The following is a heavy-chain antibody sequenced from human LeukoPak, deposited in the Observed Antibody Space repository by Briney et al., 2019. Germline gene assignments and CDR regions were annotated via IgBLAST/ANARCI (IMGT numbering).Heavy chain of an antibody. J-gene: IGHJ4*02. D-gene: IGHD5-12*01. CDR3: ARGGDYGSAYDYFRY. CDR1: GGSISSGGYY. CDR2: IYYSGST. Sequence: SQTLSLTCTVSGGSISSGGYYWSWIRQHPGKGLEWIGYIYYSGSTYYNPSLKSRVTISVDTSKNQFSLKLSSVTAADTAVYYCARGGDYGSAYDYFRYWGQGTLVSVSS. V-gene: IGHV4-31*03.